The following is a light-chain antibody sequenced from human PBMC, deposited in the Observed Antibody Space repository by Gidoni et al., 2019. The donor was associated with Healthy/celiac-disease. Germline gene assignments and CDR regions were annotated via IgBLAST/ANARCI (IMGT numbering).Light chain of an antibody. CDR1: QGINSS. J-gene: IGKJ4*01. V-gene: IGKV1-12*01. CDR3: QQANRFPNT. Sequence: DIKMTQSPSSVSASVRDRVTITCPASQGINSSLAWYQQKPVKAPKLLIYASSSLQSGVPTRFSGSGSGTDFTLTISSLQPEDFAHYFCQQANRFPNTFGGGTKVEIK. CDR2: ASS.